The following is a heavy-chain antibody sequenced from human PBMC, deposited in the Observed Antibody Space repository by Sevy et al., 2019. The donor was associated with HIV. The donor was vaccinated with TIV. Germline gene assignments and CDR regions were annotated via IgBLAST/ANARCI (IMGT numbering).Heavy chain of an antibody. Sequence: GESLKISCKGSGYSFTSYWISWVCQMPGKGLEWMGRIDPSDSYTNYSPSFQGHVTISADKSISTAYLQWSSLKASDTAMYYCARPYYYDSSGYYGDGHFDYWGQGTLVTVSS. CDR3: ARPYYYDSSGYYGDGHFDY. D-gene: IGHD3-22*01. CDR1: GYSFTSYW. V-gene: IGHV5-10-1*01. CDR2: IDPSDSYT. J-gene: IGHJ4*02.